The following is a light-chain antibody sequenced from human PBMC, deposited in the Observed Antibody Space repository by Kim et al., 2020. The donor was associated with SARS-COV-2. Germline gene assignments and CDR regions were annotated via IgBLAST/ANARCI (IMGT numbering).Light chain of an antibody. J-gene: IGKJ1*01. Sequence: CASVGDRVTITCRASQGISSALAWYQQKPGKAPKLLIYDASSLESGVPSRFSGSGSGTDFTLTISSLQPEDFATYYCQQFNSYPTFGQGTKVDIK. CDR3: QQFNSYPT. V-gene: IGKV1-13*02. CDR2: DAS. CDR1: QGISSA.